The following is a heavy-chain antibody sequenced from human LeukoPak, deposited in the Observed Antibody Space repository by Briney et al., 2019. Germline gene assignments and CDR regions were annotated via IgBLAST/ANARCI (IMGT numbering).Heavy chain of an antibody. CDR2: IYYSGST. Sequence: SETLSLTCTVSGGSISSSSYYWGWIRQPPGKGLEWIGSIYYSGSTYYNPSLKSRVIISVDTSKNQFSLKLSSVTAADTAVYYCARGLYNPLDYWGQGTLVTASS. V-gene: IGHV4-39*01. D-gene: IGHD3-3*01. J-gene: IGHJ4*02. CDR1: GGSISSSSYY. CDR3: ARGLYNPLDY.